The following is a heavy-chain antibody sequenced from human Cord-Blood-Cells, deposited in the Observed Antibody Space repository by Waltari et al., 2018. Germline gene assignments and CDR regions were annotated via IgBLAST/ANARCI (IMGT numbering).Heavy chain of an antibody. CDR3: ARDRGTIAARPEIFFDY. V-gene: IGHV4-31*03. D-gene: IGHD6-6*01. Sequence: KPSQTLSLTCTVSGGSISSGGYYWSWIRQHPGKGLEWIGYIYYSGSTYYNPSLKSRVTISVDTSKNQFSLKLSSVTAADTAVYYCARDRGTIAARPEIFFDYWGQGTLVTVSS. CDR1: GGSISSGGYY. J-gene: IGHJ4*02. CDR2: IYYSGST.